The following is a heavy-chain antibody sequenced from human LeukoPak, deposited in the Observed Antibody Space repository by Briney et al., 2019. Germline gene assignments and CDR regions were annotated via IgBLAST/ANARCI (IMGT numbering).Heavy chain of an antibody. Sequence: ASVKGSCKASGYTFSGYYMHWVRQAPGQGLEWMGWINPNSGGTNYAQKFQGWVTMTRDTSISTAYMELSRLRSDDTAVYYCARSMWELQAFDIWGQGTMVTVSS. V-gene: IGHV1-2*04. D-gene: IGHD1-26*01. CDR2: INPNSGGT. J-gene: IGHJ3*02. CDR3: ARSMWELQAFDI. CDR1: GYTFSGYY.